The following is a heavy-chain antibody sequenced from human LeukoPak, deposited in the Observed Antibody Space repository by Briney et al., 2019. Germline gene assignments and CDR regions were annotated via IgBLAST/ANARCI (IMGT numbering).Heavy chain of an antibody. CDR1: GVSISGYY. D-gene: IGHD3-22*01. J-gene: IGHJ4*02. Sequence: SETLSLTCTVSGVSISGYYWSWLRQPPGKGLEWIGYIYYSGSTKYNPSLKSRVTISVDTAKNQFSLKLTSVTAADTAVYYCARSQDSSGYSPFDCWGQGTLVTVSS. CDR2: IYYSGST. V-gene: IGHV4-59*01. CDR3: ARSQDSSGYSPFDC.